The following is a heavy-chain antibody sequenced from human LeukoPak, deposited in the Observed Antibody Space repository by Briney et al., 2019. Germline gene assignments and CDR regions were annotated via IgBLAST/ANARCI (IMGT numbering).Heavy chain of an antibody. J-gene: IGHJ5*02. CDR2: IAYDGSIK. D-gene: IGHD5-24*01. CDR3: AKGSRDGYNSFDP. V-gene: IGHV3-30*18. Sequence: GGSLRLSCGASGFSLSSYGMHWVRQAPGKGLEWVAVIAYDGSIKYYADSVKGRFTISRDNSKSTLFLEMNSLRAEDTAVYYCAKGSRDGYNSFDPWGQGTLVTVSS. CDR1: GFSLSSYG.